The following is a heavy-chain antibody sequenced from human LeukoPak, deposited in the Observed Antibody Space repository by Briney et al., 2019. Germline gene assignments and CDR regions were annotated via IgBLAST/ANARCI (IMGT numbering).Heavy chain of an antibody. J-gene: IGHJ4*02. Sequence: SETLSLTCAVYGGSFSGHYWGWIRQPPGKGLEWIGDINHRGSANYNPSLKSRVTISVDTSKSEFSLMVHSVTAADTAMYYCARRGITYSTSFFDSWGQGTLVTVAS. CDR1: GGSFSGHY. V-gene: IGHV4-34*01. CDR3: ARRGITYSTSFFDS. D-gene: IGHD6-13*01. CDR2: INHRGSA.